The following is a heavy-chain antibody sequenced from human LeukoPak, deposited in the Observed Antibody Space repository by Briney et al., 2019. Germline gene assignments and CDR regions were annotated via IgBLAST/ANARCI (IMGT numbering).Heavy chain of an antibody. D-gene: IGHD1-26*01. Sequence: GRSLRLSCAASGFTFSSYGMHWVRQAPGKGLEWVAVISYDGSNKYYADSVKGRFTTSRDNSKNTLYLQMNSLRAEDTAVYYCAKGGRGATRGFVLDYWGQGTLVTVSS. CDR3: AKGGRGATRGFVLDY. V-gene: IGHV3-30*18. CDR1: GFTFSSYG. CDR2: ISYDGSNK. J-gene: IGHJ4*02.